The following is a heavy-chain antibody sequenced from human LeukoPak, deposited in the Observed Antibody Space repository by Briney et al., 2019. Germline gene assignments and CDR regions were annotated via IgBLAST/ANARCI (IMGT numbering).Heavy chain of an antibody. CDR3: ARETAERYRGSYFDY. CDR1: GGSVSSGPYY. Sequence: SETLSLTCTVSGGSVSSGPYYWSWIRRPPGEGLEWIGWENNYNVSLKSRVIISVDRSKNQFSLTFISVTAADTAVYFCARETAERYRGSYFDYWGQGTLVTVSS. CDR2: WEN. V-gene: IGHV4-61*01. J-gene: IGHJ4*02. D-gene: IGHD1-26*01.